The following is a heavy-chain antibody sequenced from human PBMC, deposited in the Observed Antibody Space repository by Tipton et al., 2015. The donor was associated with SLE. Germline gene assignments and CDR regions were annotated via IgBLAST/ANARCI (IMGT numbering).Heavy chain of an antibody. Sequence: GSLRLSCAASGFTFSSYAMSWVRQAPGKGLEWVSVIYSGGSTYYADSVKGRFTISRDNSKNTLYLQMNSLRAEDTAVYYCAIDRHLAVGQGRYSFDSWGQGTLVTVSS. D-gene: IGHD6-19*01. CDR1: GFTFSSYA. CDR2: IYSGGST. CDR3: AIDRHLAVGQGRYSFDS. V-gene: IGHV3-23*03. J-gene: IGHJ4*02.